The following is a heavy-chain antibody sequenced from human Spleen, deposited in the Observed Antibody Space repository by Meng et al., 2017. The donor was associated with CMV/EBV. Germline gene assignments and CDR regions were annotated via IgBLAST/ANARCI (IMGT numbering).Heavy chain of an antibody. D-gene: IGHD2-15*01. Sequence: GESLKISCVASGFSFSSYWMHWVRQGPGKGLVWVSRITADGTITSYADSVRGRFTISRDNAKKSLYLQMDSLRAEDTAVYYCAREGRDLDYWGQGTLVTVSS. CDR2: ITADGTIT. V-gene: IGHV3-74*01. J-gene: IGHJ4*02. CDR3: AREGRDLDY. CDR1: GFSFSSYW.